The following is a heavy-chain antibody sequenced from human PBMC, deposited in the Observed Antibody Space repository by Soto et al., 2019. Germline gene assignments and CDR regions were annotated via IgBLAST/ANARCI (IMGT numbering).Heavy chain of an antibody. CDR3: ARGGGYDSFDY. CDR2: ISHLEST. Sequence: SETLDLTCTVSGESMSNGGVAWSWIRQSPGKGLEWIGYISHLESTYFHPSFKSRLTMSIDRTRNQFSLKLSSVTAADMAVYYCARGGGYDSFDYWGQGVLVTVSS. CDR1: GESMSNGGVA. V-gene: IGHV4-30-2*06. J-gene: IGHJ4*02. D-gene: IGHD5-12*01.